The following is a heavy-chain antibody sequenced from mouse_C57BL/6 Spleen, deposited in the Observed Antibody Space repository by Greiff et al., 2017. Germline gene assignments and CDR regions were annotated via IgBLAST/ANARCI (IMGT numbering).Heavy chain of an antibody. V-gene: IGHV14-4*01. CDR1: GFNIKDDY. Sequence: VQLQQSGAELVRPGASVKLSCTASGFNIKDDYMHWVKQRPEQGLEWIGWIDPENGDTEYASKFQGKATMTADTSSNTAYLQLSSLTSEDTAVYYCTADPAYGYDGYYAMGYWGQGTSVTVSS. D-gene: IGHD2-2*01. J-gene: IGHJ4*01. CDR2: IDPENGDT. CDR3: TADPAYGYDGYYAMGY.